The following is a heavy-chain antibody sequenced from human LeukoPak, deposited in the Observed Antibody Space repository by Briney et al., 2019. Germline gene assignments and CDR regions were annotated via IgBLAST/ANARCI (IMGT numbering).Heavy chain of an antibody. CDR1: GGXFSSYA. V-gene: IGHV1-69*13. Sequence: SVKVSCKASGGXFSSYAISWVRQAPGQGLEWMGGIIPIFGTANYAQKFQGRVTVTADESTSTAYMELSSLRSEDTAVYYCARGLTGVVPAALGYWGQGTLVTVSS. CDR2: IIPIFGTA. D-gene: IGHD2-2*01. J-gene: IGHJ4*02. CDR3: ARGLTGVVPAALGY.